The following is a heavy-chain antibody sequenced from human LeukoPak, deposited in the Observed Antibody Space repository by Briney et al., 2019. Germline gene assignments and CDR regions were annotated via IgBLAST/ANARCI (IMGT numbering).Heavy chain of an antibody. Sequence: GGSLRLSCAASGSTFSNYGMHWVRQAPGKGLEWVAFIWYDGSNKYYADSVKGRFTIPRDNSKNLVFLQMNSLRAEDTAVYYCARDRCNGGSCYYFDPWGQGTLVTVSS. V-gene: IGHV3-33*01. CDR1: GSTFSNYG. CDR3: ARDRCNGGSCYYFDP. D-gene: IGHD2-15*01. J-gene: IGHJ5*02. CDR2: IWYDGSNK.